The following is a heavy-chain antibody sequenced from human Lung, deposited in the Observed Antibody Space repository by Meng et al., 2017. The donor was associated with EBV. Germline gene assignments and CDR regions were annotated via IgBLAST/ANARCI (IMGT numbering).Heavy chain of an antibody. J-gene: IGHJ4*02. CDR3: VRLRLVWMFDY. V-gene: IGHV4-31*03. CDR2: IYYSGST. Sequence: VQSQESGPGLVKPSQTLALPCTVSGGSVDSGAYYWSWIRQRPGKGLEWIGYIYYSGSTFYTPSLKSRATLSVDTSKNQFSLKLNSVTAADTAVYYCVRLRLVWMFDYWGQGALVTVSS. CDR1: GGSVDSGAYY. D-gene: IGHD6-19*01.